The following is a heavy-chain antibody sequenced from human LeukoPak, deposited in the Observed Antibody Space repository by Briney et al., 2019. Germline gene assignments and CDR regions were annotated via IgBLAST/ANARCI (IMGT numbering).Heavy chain of an antibody. CDR3: ARGIAGDHDAFDI. J-gene: IGHJ3*02. V-gene: IGHV1-69*13. CDR1: GGTFSSYA. D-gene: IGHD3-16*01. CDR2: IIPIFGTA. Sequence: SVKVSCKASGGTFSSYAISWVRQAPGQGLEWMGGIIPIFGTANYAQKLQGRVTMTADESTSTAYMELSSLRFEDTAVYYCARGIAGDHDAFDIWGQGTMVTVSS.